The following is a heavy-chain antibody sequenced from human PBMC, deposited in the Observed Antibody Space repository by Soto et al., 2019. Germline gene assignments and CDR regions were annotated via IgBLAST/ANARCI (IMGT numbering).Heavy chain of an antibody. J-gene: IGHJ6*02. CDR3: ASLAGELDSDYYYYYGMDV. CDR1: GFTFSSYA. CDR2: ISYDGSNK. Sequence: GGSLRLSCAASGFTFSSYAMHWVRQAPGKGLEWVAVISYDGSNKYYADSVKGRFTISRDNSKNTLYLQMNSLRAEDTAVYYCASLAGELDSDYYYYYGMDVWGQGTTVTVSS. V-gene: IGHV3-30-3*01. D-gene: IGHD1-26*01.